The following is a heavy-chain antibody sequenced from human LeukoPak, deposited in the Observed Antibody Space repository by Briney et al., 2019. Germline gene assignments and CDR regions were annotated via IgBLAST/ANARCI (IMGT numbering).Heavy chain of an antibody. D-gene: IGHD3-16*01. J-gene: IGHJ6*04. V-gene: IGHV3-23*01. Sequence: GGSLRLSCAASGFTFSSYAMSWVRQAPGKGLEWVSAISGSGGSTYYADSVKGRFTICRDNSKNTLYLQMNSLRAEDTAVYYCAKGLLWSLYYYYGMDVWGKGTTVTVSS. CDR3: AKGLLWSLYYYYGMDV. CDR1: GFTFSSYA. CDR2: ISGSGGST.